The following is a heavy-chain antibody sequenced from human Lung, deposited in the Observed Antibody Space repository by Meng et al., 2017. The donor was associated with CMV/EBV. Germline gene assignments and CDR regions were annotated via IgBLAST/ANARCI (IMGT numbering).Heavy chain of an antibody. Sequence: ASVXVSXKASGYTFSSHGSTWVRQAPGQGLEWMGWISSYNGNKNYAQKFQGRVTMTTEKSTNTAYMELRGLRSDDTAVYYCARDPGVWSGYWNIWFDPWGQGXLVTASS. V-gene: IGHV1-18*01. CDR3: ARDPGVWSGYWNIWFDP. CDR2: ISSYNGNK. CDR1: GYTFSSHG. D-gene: IGHD3-3*01. J-gene: IGHJ5*02.